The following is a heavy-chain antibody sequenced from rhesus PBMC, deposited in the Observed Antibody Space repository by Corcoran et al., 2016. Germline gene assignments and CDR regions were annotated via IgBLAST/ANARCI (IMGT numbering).Heavy chain of an antibody. J-gene: IGHJ6*01. Sequence: QVKLQQWGEGLVKPSETLSLTCAVYGGSISGYYYWSWIRQPPGKGLEWIGYIYGNSASTNDNPSLKNRVTISKDTSKNQCSLKLSSVTAADTAVYYCARGSSYSYYGLDSWGQGVVVTVSS. CDR1: GGSISGYYY. CDR2: IYGNSAST. D-gene: IGHD4-29*01. V-gene: IGHV4-73*01. CDR3: ARGSSYSYYGLDS.